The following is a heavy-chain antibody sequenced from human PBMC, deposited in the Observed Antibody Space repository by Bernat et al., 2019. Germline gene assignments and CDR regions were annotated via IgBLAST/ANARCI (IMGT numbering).Heavy chain of an antibody. V-gene: IGHV3-23*01. Sequence: EVQLLESGGGLVQPGGSLRLSCAASGFTFSSYAMSWVRQAPGKGLEWVSAISGSGGSTYYADSVKGRFTISRDNSKNTLYLQMNSLRAGDTAVYYCARSAPGPTVAGTDYFDYWGQGTLVTVSS. CDR2: ISGSGGST. D-gene: IGHD6-19*01. CDR1: GFTFSSYA. CDR3: ARSAPGPTVAGTDYFDY. J-gene: IGHJ4*02.